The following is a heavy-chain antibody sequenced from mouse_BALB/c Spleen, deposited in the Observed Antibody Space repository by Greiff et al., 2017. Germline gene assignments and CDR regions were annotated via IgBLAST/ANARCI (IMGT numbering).Heavy chain of an antibody. CDR1: GFTFSSYG. J-gene: IGHJ4*01. CDR3: ARVRLLYYAMDY. V-gene: IGHV5-6-3*01. D-gene: IGHD1-1*01. Sequence: EVHLVESGGGLVQPGGSLKLSCAASGFTFSSYGMSWVRQTPDKRLELVATINSNGGSTYYPDSVKGRFTISRDNAKNTLYLQMSSLKSEDTAMYYCARVRLLYYAMDYWGQGTSVTVSS. CDR2: INSNGGST.